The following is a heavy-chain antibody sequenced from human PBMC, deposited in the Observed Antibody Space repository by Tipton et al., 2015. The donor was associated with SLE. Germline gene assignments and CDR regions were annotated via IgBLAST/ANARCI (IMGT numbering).Heavy chain of an antibody. CDR1: GGSISSSNW. CDR3: ARDKHSSGWDAFDI. Sequence: TLSLTCAVSGGSISSSNWWSWVRQPPGKGLEWIGEIHHSGSANYNPSLKSRVTISVDTSKNQFSLKLSSVTAADTAVYYCARDKHSSGWDAFDIWGQGTMVTVSS. V-gene: IGHV4-4*02. D-gene: IGHD6-19*01. CDR2: IHHSGSA. J-gene: IGHJ3*02.